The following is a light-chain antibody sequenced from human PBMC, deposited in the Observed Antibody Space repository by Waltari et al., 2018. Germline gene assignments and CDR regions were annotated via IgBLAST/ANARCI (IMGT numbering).Light chain of an antibody. CDR1: SSDVGDYKY. Sequence: QSALTQPASVSGSLGQSITISCTGRSSDVGDYKYVSWYQQHPGKAPKVMIYEVTNRPSGVSNRFSGSKSGNTASLTISGLQAEDEADYYCSSYTIPTTWVFGGGTKLTVL. CDR2: EVT. J-gene: IGLJ3*02. CDR3: SSYTIPTTWV. V-gene: IGLV2-14*01.